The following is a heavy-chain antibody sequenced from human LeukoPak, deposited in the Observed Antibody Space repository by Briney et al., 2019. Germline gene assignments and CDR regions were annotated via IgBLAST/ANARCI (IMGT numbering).Heavy chain of an antibody. Sequence: GASVKVSCKASGYTFTCYGISWVRQAPGQGLEWMGWISGYNGNTNYAQKLQGRVTMTTDTSTSTAYMELRSLRSDDTAVYYCARDLKRGYSSGRYSWGTGSSNDYWGQGTLVTVSS. CDR3: ARDLKRGYSSGRYSWGTGSSNDY. V-gene: IGHV1-18*01. CDR1: GYTFTCYG. D-gene: IGHD6-19*01. J-gene: IGHJ4*02. CDR2: ISGYNGNT.